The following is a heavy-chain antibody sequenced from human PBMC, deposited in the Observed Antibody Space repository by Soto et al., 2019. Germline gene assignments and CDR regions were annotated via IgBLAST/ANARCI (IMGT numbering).Heavy chain of an antibody. V-gene: IGHV3-30-3*01. J-gene: IGHJ4*02. D-gene: IGHD3-22*01. CDR3: ARAHYYDSSGYYYPFGY. CDR1: GFTFSSYA. Sequence: QVQLVESGGGVVQPGRSLRLSCAASGFTFSSYAMHWVRQAPGKGLEWVAVISYDGSNKYYADSVKGRFTISRDNSKNTLYLQMNSLRAEDTAVYYCARAHYYDSSGYYYPFGYWGQGTLVTVSS. CDR2: ISYDGSNK.